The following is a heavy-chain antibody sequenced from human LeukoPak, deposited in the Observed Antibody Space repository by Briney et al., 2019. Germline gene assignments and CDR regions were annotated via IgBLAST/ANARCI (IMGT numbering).Heavy chain of an antibody. Sequence: PGGSLRLSCAASGFTFSSYWMHWVRQAPGKGLVWASRINSDGSSTSYADSVKGRFTISRDNAKNTLYLQMNSLRAEDTAVYYCARDPYYYGSGSYYTNWFDPWGQGTLVTVSS. CDR1: GFTFSSYW. V-gene: IGHV3-74*01. J-gene: IGHJ5*02. D-gene: IGHD3-10*01. CDR2: INSDGSST. CDR3: ARDPYYYGSGSYYTNWFDP.